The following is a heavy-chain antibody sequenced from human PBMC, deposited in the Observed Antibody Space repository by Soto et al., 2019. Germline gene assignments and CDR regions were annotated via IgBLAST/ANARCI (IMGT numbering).Heavy chain of an antibody. D-gene: IGHD1-26*01. Sequence: AAVKVSCKASGYTFTGCYMHWVRQAPGQGLEWMGWINPNSGGTRYPQKFQGRVTMTRDTSISTVYMALTRLRSDDTAVYYCARDLARGGGSAGFDYWGRGTLVTVSS. CDR2: INPNSGGT. J-gene: IGHJ4*02. CDR3: ARDLARGGGSAGFDY. V-gene: IGHV1-2*02. CDR1: GYTFTGCY.